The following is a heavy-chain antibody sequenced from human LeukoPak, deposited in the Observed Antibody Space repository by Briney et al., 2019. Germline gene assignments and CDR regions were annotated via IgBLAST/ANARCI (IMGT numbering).Heavy chain of an antibody. CDR3: ATRIEYYYDSSGYYYAPLSY. CDR1: GYTFTSYG. V-gene: IGHV1-18*01. Sequence: ASVKVSCKASGYTFTSYGSSWVRQAPGQGLEWMGWISAYNGNTNNAQKLQGRVTMTTDTSTSTAYMELRSLRSDDTAVYYCATRIEYYYDSSGYYYAPLSYWGQGTLVTVSS. J-gene: IGHJ4*02. D-gene: IGHD3-22*01. CDR2: ISAYNGNT.